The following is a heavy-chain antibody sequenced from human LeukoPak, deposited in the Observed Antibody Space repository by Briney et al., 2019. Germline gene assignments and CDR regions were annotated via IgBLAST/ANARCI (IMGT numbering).Heavy chain of an antibody. D-gene: IGHD2-15*01. CDR2: ISGSGGST. V-gene: IGHV3-23*01. Sequence: PGGSLRLSCGASGFTFSSYGMSWVRQAPGKGLEWVSAISGSGGSTYYAHSLKGRFTISRDNSKNTPYLQMNSLRAEDTAVYYCAKVPLRYCSAGSCNAFDIWGQGTMVTVSS. J-gene: IGHJ3*02. CDR3: AKVPLRYCSAGSCNAFDI. CDR1: GFTFSSYG.